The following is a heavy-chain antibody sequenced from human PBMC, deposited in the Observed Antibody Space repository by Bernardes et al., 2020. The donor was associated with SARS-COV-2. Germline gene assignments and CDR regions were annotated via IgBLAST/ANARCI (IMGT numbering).Heavy chain of an antibody. CDR3: VRDPLRFMGWFGMDV. D-gene: IGHD3-3*01. CDR2: ISVSGRDT. Sequence: EGPLLLSCAASGFTFRNYAMTWVRQAPGKGLEWVSTISVSGRDTFYADSVKGRFTISRDNSKNTLYLEMNSLRAEDTAEYSCVRDPLRFMGWFGMDVWGQGTTVSVSS. J-gene: IGHJ6*02. CDR1: GFTFRNYA. V-gene: IGHV3-23*01.